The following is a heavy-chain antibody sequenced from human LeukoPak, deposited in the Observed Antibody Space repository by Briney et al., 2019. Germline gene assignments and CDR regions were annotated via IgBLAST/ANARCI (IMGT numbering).Heavy chain of an antibody. CDR3: AKFVAGEVR. Sequence: PGGSLRLSCAASGFTFSTYALHWFRQAPGRGLEWVAVISSDGINKYFADSVKGRFTISRDNSKNTVYLQVNSLRPEDTAVYYCAKFVAGEVRWGLGTLVTVSS. J-gene: IGHJ4*02. CDR1: GFTFSTYA. V-gene: IGHV3-30*04. CDR2: ISSDGINK. D-gene: IGHD2-21*01.